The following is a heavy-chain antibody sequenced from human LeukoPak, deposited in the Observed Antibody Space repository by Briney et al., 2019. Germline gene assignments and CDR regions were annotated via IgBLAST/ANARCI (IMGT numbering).Heavy chain of an antibody. V-gene: IGHV3-48*01. CDR1: GFTFSSYS. D-gene: IGHD3-22*01. CDR2: ISSSSSTI. Sequence: GGSLRLSCAASGFTFSSYSMNWVRQAPGKGLEWVSYISSSSSTIYYADSVKGRFTISRDNAKNSLYLQMNSLRAEDTAVYHCARAYYDSSGYHYFDYWGQGTLVTVSS. J-gene: IGHJ4*02. CDR3: ARAYYDSSGYHYFDY.